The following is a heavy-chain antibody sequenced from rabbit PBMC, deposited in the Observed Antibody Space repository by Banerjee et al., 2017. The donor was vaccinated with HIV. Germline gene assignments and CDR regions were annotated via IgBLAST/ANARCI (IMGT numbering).Heavy chain of an antibody. CDR3: ARDTGSSFSSYGMDL. CDR1: GFSFSSSDY. V-gene: IGHV1S45*01. J-gene: IGHJ6*01. D-gene: IGHD8-1*01. Sequence: QEQLEESGGDLVKPGASLTLTCTASGFSFSSSDYMCWVRQAPGKGLEWISCIALSSSGFTYSATWAKGRFTCSKTSSTTVTLQMTSLTVADTATYFCARDTGSSFSSYGMDLWGPGTLVTVS. CDR2: IALSSSGFT.